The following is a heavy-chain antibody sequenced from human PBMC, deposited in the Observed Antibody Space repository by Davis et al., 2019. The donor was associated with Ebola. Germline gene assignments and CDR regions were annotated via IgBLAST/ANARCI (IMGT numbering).Heavy chain of an antibody. J-gene: IGHJ6*02. Sequence: ASVKVSCKASGYTFTSYDINWVRQATGQGLEWMGWMNPNSGNTGYAQKFQGRVTMTRNTSISTAYMELSSLRSEDTAVDYCARFFGDTYYYGMDVWGQGTTVTVSS. D-gene: IGHD2-21*02. CDR2: MNPNSGNT. V-gene: IGHV1-8*01. CDR3: ARFFGDTYYYGMDV. CDR1: GYTFTSYD.